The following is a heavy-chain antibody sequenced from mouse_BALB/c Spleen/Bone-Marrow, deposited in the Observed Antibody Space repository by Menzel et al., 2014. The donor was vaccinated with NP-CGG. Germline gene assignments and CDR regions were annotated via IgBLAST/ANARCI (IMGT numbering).Heavy chain of an antibody. CDR2: IYPGDGDT. J-gene: IGHJ2*01. Sequence: VQLQQSGAELVRPGSPVKISCKASGYAFSTYWMNWVKQRPGQGLEWIGQIYPGDGDTNYNGKFKGKATLTADRSSGTASMQLSSLTSEDSAVYFCARVGFSFDYWGQGTTLTVSS. CDR3: ARVGFSFDY. CDR1: GYAFSTYW. V-gene: IGHV1-80*01. D-gene: IGHD3-1*01.